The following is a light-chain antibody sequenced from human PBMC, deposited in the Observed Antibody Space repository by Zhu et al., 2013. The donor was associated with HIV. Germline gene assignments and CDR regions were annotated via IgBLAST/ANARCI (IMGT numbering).Light chain of an antibody. CDR2: STS. V-gene: IGKV1-12*01. Sequence: DIQMTQSPSSVSASVGDRVTITCRASQDISTWLAWYQQKPGKAPKLLIYSTSVLQSGVPSRFNGAVSGTDFTLTISSLQPEDFATYYCQQTDSFPHTFGQGTKLEI. CDR1: QDISTW. CDR3: QQTDSFPHT. J-gene: IGKJ2*01.